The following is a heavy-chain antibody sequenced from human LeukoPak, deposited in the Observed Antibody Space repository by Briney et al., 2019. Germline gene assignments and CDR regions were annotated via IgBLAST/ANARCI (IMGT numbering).Heavy chain of an antibody. V-gene: IGHV1-18*01. CDR2: INAYNGNR. CDR1: GYTLTSYD. J-gene: IGHJ4*02. D-gene: IGHD3-10*01. CDR3: ARDSTSMVPNYFDY. Sequence: ASVKVSCKASGYTLTSYDISWVRQAPGQGLEWMGWINAYNGNRNYAQKLQGRVTMTTDTSTRTAYMELRRLRSDDTAVYYCARDSTSMVPNYFDYWGQGTPVTVSS.